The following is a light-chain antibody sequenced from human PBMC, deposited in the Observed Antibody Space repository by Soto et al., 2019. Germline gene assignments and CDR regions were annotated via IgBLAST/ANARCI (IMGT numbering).Light chain of an antibody. CDR1: QSVSSSY. V-gene: IGKV3-20*01. J-gene: IGKJ2*01. Sequence: EIVLTQSPGTLSLSPGESATLSCRASQSVSSSYLAWYQQKPGQAPRLLMYGAASRATGIPGRFSGSGSGTDFTLTISRLEPEDFAVYYCQQYGSSYTFGQGTKLEIK. CDR2: GAA. CDR3: QQYGSSYT.